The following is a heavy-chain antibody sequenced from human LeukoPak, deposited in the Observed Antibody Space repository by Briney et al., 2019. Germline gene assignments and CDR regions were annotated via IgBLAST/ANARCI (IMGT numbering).Heavy chain of an antibody. CDR3: AKYSGSPYSHNYYFDY. CDR1: GYTFTSYY. D-gene: IGHD5-12*01. CDR2: INPSGGST. V-gene: IGHV1-46*01. J-gene: IGHJ4*02. Sequence: EASVKVSCKASGYTFTSYYMHWVRQAPGQGLEWMGIINPSGGSTSYAQKFQGRVTMTRDMSTSTVYMELSSLRAEDTAVYYCAKYSGSPYSHNYYFDYWGQGTLVTVSS.